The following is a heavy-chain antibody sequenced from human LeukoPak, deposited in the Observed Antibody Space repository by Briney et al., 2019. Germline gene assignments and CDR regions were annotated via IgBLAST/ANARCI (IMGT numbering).Heavy chain of an antibody. CDR2: LHADGIER. Sequence: PGGSLRLSCAASGFTLSGYWMSWVSQAPGKGLEWVARLHADGIERYYVDPVKGRFTISRDNAKNSLHLQMYSLRFDDTAVYYCARGGYSFDYLGQGTLVTVSS. D-gene: IGHD5-12*01. CDR3: ARGGYSFDY. J-gene: IGHJ4*02. CDR1: GFTLSGYW. V-gene: IGHV3-7*01.